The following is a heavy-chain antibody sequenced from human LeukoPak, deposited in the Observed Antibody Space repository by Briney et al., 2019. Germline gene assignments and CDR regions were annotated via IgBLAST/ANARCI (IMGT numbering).Heavy chain of an antibody. D-gene: IGHD3-22*01. J-gene: IGHJ3*02. V-gene: IGHV3-7*05. Sequence: GGSLRLSCAASGFTFSRHWMSWVRQAPGKGLEWVANIKQDGTEKKYVDSVKGRFTISRDNAKNSLYLQMISLRAEDTAVYYCARDFYDSSSCNGDALDIWGQGTMVTVSS. CDR1: GFTFSRHW. CDR2: IKQDGTEK. CDR3: ARDFYDSSSCNGDALDI.